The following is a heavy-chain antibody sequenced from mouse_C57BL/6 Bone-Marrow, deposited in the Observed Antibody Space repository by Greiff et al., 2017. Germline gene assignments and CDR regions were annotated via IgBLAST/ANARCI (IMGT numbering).Heavy chain of an antibody. CDR3: AGGGGRGDY. Sequence: QVQLQQPGAELVKPGASVKMSCKASGYTFTSYWITWVKQRPGQGLEWIGDIYPGSGCTNYNEKFKSKATLTVDTSSSTAYMPLSSLTSVDSSVYYCAGGGGRGDYWGQGTTLTVSS. D-gene: IGHD1-1*01. V-gene: IGHV1-55*01. CDR2: IYPGSGCT. CDR1: GYTFTSYW. J-gene: IGHJ2*01.